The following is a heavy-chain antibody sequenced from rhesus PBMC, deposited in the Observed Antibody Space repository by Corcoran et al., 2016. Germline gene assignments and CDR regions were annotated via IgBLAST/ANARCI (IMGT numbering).Heavy chain of an antibody. V-gene: IGHV3-54*02. CDR2: IWYDGSKK. J-gene: IGHJ4*01. CDR1: GCTFSSYG. D-gene: IGHD4-29*01. Sequence: EVQLVESGGGLVQPVGSLRLSCAASGCTFSSYGMNWVRQDPGKGLEWVAVIWYDGSKKDYADSVKDRFTISRDNSKNMLYLQMNNLRVEDMAVYYCVYGSSYDFWDYWGQGVLVTVSS. CDR3: VYGSSYDFWDY.